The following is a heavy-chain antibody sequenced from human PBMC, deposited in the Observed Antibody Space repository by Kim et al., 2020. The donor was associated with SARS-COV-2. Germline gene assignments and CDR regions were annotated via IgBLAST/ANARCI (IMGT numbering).Heavy chain of an antibody. CDR3: ARVPDYDSSGSLLDY. Sequence: SVKVSCKASGGTFSSYAISWVRQAPGQGLEWMGGIIPIFGTANYAQKFQGRVTITADESTSIAYMELSSLRSEDTAVYYCARVPDYDSSGSLLDYWGQGTLVTVSS. CDR2: IIPIFGTA. J-gene: IGHJ4*02. V-gene: IGHV1-69*13. CDR1: GGTFSSYA. D-gene: IGHD3-22*01.